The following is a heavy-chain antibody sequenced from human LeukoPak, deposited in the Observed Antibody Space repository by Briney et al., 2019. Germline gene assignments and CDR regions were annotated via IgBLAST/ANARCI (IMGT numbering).Heavy chain of an antibody. D-gene: IGHD6-13*01. V-gene: IGHV3-30*04. J-gene: IGHJ4*02. CDR1: GFTFTSYA. CDR3: ARGPSPVAAAAYFFDH. CDR2: ISYDGSKK. Sequence: PGRFLRLSCAASGFTFTSYAMHWVRQAPGKGLEWVAVISYDGSKKYYADSAKGRFSISRDNSKNTLYVEMNSVRAEDTAVYYCARGPSPVAAAAYFFDHWGQGTLVAVSS.